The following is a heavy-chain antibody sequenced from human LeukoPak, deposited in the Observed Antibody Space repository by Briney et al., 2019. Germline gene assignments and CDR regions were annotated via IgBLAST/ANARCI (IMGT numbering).Heavy chain of an antibody. Sequence: PSETLSLTCAVYGGSFSGYYWGWIRQPPGKGLEWIGSIYHSGSTYYNPSLKSRVTISVDTSKNQFSLKLSSVTAADTAVYYCARWTGTTDAFDIWGQGTMVTVSS. J-gene: IGHJ3*02. D-gene: IGHD1-7*01. CDR2: IYHSGST. CDR1: GGSFSGYY. CDR3: ARWTGTTDAFDI. V-gene: IGHV4-38-2*01.